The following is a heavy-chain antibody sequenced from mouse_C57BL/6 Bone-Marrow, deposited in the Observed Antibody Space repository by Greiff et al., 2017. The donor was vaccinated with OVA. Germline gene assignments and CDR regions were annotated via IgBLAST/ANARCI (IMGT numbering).Heavy chain of an antibody. D-gene: IGHD4-1*01. Sequence: EVKLMESGGGLVKPGGSLKLSCAASGFTFSSYAMSWVRQTPEKRLEWVATISDGGSYTYYPDNVKGRFIISRDNAKNNLYLQMSHMKSEDTAMYYCARGLITGTGYWGQGTTLTVAS. CDR2: ISDGGSYT. J-gene: IGHJ2*01. CDR3: ARGLITGTGY. CDR1: GFTFSSYA. V-gene: IGHV5-4*03.